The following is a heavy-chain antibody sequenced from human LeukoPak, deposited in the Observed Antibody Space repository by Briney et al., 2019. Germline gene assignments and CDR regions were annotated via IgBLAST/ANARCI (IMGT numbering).Heavy chain of an antibody. J-gene: IGHJ4*02. CDR3: AKQWVDC. CDR1: GFTFNNYA. CDR2: ISEGGENI. Sequence: GGALRLSCAASGFTFNNYAMNWVRQAPGKGVEWVSSISEGGENIHYADSVKGRFTISRDNSQSTLFLQMTSLRAEDTAVYYCAKQWVDCWGQGTLVTVSS. V-gene: IGHV3-23*01. D-gene: IGHD1-26*01.